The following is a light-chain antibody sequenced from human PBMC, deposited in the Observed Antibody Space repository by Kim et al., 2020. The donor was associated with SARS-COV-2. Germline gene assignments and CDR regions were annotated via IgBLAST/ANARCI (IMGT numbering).Light chain of an antibody. V-gene: IGKV3-15*01. CDR3: QRSRNWPPT. CDR2: DAS. Sequence: IRTSVAGYHHRRGQAPSLLIFDASARADGAPARFSGSGSGTEFTLTITSLQPEDFAVYYCQRSRNWPPTFGQGTKLEIK. CDR1: IRTS. J-gene: IGKJ2*01.